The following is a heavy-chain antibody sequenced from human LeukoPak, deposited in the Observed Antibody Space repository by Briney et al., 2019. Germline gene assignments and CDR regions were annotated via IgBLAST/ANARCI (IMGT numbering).Heavy chain of an antibody. Sequence: GGSLRLFCAASGFTFSSYAMSWVRQAPGKGLEWVSAISGSGGSTYYADSVKGRFTISRDNSKNTLYLQMNSLRAEDTAVYYCAKLGSYDIFTGDYWGQGTLVTVSS. CDR1: GFTFSSYA. CDR3: AKLGSYDIFTGDY. CDR2: ISGSGGST. V-gene: IGHV3-23*01. J-gene: IGHJ4*02. D-gene: IGHD3-9*01.